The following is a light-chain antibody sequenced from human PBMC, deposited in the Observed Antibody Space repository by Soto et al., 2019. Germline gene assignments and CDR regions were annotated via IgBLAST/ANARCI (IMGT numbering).Light chain of an antibody. Sequence: DVQMTQSTSSLYASVGDRITITCQASQHSNNYLNWYQQKPGKAPRLLIFDVSNLATGVPSRFRGSGFGTDFTLTISHLQPEDFETCYCQQYDNLPLTFGPGTRGDVK. CDR1: QHSNNY. CDR3: QQYDNLPLT. CDR2: DVS. J-gene: IGKJ3*01. V-gene: IGKV1-33*01.